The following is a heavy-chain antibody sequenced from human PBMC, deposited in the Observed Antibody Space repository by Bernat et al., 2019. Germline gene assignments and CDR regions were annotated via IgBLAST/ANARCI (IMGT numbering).Heavy chain of an antibody. V-gene: IGHV4-59*01. CDR1: GGSISSYY. CDR2: IYYSGST. CDR3: ARWPLGAGGDAFDI. J-gene: IGHJ3*02. D-gene: IGHD3-10*01. Sequence: QVQLQESGPGLVKPSETLSLTCTVSGGSISSYYWSWTRQPPGKGLEWIGYIYYSGSTNYNPSLKSRVTISVDTSKNQFSLKLSSVTAADTAVYYCARWPLGAGGDAFDIWGQGTMVTVSS.